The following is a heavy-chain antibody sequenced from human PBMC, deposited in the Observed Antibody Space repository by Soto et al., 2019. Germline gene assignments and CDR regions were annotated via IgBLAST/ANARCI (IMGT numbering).Heavy chain of an antibody. CDR1: GDSVSSNRAA. CDR2: TYYRSKWYN. V-gene: IGHV6-1*01. CDR3: ARAWGFSSGWYGSFYY. Sequence: SQTLSLTCAISGDSVSSNRAAWNWIRQSPSRGLEWLGRTYYRSKWYNDYAVSVKSRITINPDTSKNQFSLQLNSVTPEDTAVYYCARAWGFSSGWYGSFYYWGQGTQVTVPS. J-gene: IGHJ4*02. D-gene: IGHD6-19*01.